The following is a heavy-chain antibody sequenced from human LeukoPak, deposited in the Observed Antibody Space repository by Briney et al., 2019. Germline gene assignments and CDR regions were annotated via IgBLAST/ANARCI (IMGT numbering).Heavy chain of an antibody. J-gene: IGHJ4*02. D-gene: IGHD1-7*01. CDR2: ISYDGSNK. V-gene: IGHV3-30-3*01. CDR3: ARDNWNYGNSDY. Sequence: GGSLRLSCAASGFTFSSYAMHWVRQAPGKGLEWVAVISYDGSNKYYADSVKGRFTISRDNSKNTLYLQMNSLRAEDTAVYYCARDNWNYGNSDYWGQGTLVTVSS. CDR1: GFTFSSYA.